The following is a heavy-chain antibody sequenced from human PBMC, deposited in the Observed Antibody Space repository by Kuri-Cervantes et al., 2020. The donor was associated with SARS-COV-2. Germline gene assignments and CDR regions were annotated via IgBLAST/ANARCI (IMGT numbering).Heavy chain of an antibody. J-gene: IGHJ4*02. CDR3: ARDPCGIDCWRRLDY. CDR1: GYTFTNYG. CDR2: ISAYNGVT. Sequence: ASVKVSCKASGYTFTNYGINWLRQAPGQGLEWMGWISAYNGVTFFAHNFQGRVTMTVDASTSTAYMELRSLRSDDTAVYYCARDPCGIDCWRRLDYWGQGTLVTVSS. V-gene: IGHV1-18*04. D-gene: IGHD2-21*01.